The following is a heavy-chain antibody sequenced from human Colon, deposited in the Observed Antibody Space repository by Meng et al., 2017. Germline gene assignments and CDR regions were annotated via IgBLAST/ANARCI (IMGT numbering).Heavy chain of an antibody. CDR1: GYTLY. CDR3: ARESADGGSFDL. Sequence: QAQLVQSGAEVKKAGASVTVSCKASGYTLYIHWVRLRPGEGLEWMGRINPRTGDTKSAQSFQGRVTMTRDTSTTTFSMDLRSLTTDDSAIYFCARESADGGSFDLWGQGTLVTVSS. CDR2: INPRTGDT. D-gene: IGHD2-15*01. V-gene: IGHV1-2*06. J-gene: IGHJ4*02.